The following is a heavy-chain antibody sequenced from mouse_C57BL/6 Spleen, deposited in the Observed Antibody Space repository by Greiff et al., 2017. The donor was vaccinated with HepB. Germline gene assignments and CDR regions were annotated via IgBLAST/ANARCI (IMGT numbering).Heavy chain of an antibody. CDR2: ISSGGDYI. D-gene: IGHD2-4*01. CDR1: GFTFSSYA. Sequence: EVKVVESGEGLVKPGGSLKLSCAASGFTFSSYAMSWVRQTPEKRLEWVAYISSGGDYIYYADTVKGRFTISRDNARNTLYLQMSSLKSEDTAMYYCTRGRIYYDYDWYFDVWGTGTTVTVSS. J-gene: IGHJ1*03. CDR3: TRGRIYYDYDWYFDV. V-gene: IGHV5-9-1*02.